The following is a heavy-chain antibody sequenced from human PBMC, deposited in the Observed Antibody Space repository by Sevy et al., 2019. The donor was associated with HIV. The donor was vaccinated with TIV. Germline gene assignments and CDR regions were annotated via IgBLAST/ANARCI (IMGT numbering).Heavy chain of an antibody. CDR1: GGSISSGDYY. Sequence: SETLSLTCTVSGGSISSGDYYWSWIRQPPGKGLEWIGYIYYSGSTHYNPSLKSRVTISVDTSKNQFSLKLSSVTAADTAVSFCARECPYSVVAKGFDPWGQGTLVTVSS. J-gene: IGHJ5*02. V-gene: IGHV4-30-4*01. CDR3: ARECPYSVVAKGFDP. CDR2: IYYSGST. D-gene: IGHD2-15*01.